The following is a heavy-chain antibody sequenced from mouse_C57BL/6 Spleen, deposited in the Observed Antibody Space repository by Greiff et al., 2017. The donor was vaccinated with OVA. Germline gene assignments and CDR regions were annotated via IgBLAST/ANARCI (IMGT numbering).Heavy chain of an antibody. J-gene: IGHJ2*01. CDR1: GFTFSDYY. Sequence: VQLQESEGGLVQPGSSMKLSCTASGFTFSDYYMAWVRQVPEKGLEWVANINYDGSSTYYLDSLKSRFIISRENAKNILYLQMSSLKSEDTATYYCARGYYGSSPYYFDYWGQGTTLTVSS. D-gene: IGHD1-1*01. CDR2: INYDGSST. CDR3: ARGYYGSSPYYFDY. V-gene: IGHV5-16*01.